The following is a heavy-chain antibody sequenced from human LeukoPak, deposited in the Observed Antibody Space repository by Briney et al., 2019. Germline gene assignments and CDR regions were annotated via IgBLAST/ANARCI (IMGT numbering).Heavy chain of an antibody. D-gene: IGHD3/OR15-3a*01. V-gene: IGHV3-43*02. CDR3: AKDRDFWAGHWHFDL. Sequence: GGSLRLSCAASGFTFVDYAMHRVRLVPGKGLEWVSLISGDGGSPYYADSVKGRFTISRDNSKNSLYLQMNSLRTEDTALYYCAKDRDFWAGHWHFDLWGRGTLVTVSS. J-gene: IGHJ2*01. CDR2: ISGDGGSP. CDR1: GFTFVDYA.